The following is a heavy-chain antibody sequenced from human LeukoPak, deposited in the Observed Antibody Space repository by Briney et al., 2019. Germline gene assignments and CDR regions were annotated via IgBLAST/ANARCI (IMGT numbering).Heavy chain of an antibody. CDR1: GGSISSYY. CDR3: ARVDSSSWFNMDV. CDR2: IYYSGST. D-gene: IGHD6-13*01. J-gene: IGHJ6*03. V-gene: IGHV4-59*01. Sequence: PSETLSLTCTVSGGSISSYYWSWIRQPPGKGLEWIGYIYYSGSTNYNPSLKSRVTISVDTSKNQFSLKLSSVTAADTAVYYCARVDSSSWFNMDVWGKGTTVTVSS.